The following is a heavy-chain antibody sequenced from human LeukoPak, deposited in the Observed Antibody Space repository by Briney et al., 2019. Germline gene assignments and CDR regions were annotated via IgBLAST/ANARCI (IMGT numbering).Heavy chain of an antibody. J-gene: IGHJ4*02. Sequence: GGSLRLSCAASGFSFSRYWMSWVRQAPGKGLEWVASIKQDGSEKDYVDSVKGRFTISRDNAKNSLYLQMNSLRAEDTAVYYCARDLGGSYYMTTGHFDYWGQGTLVTVSS. V-gene: IGHV3-7*01. D-gene: IGHD3-10*01. CDR1: GFSFSRYW. CDR3: ARDLGGSYYMTTGHFDY. CDR2: IKQDGSEK.